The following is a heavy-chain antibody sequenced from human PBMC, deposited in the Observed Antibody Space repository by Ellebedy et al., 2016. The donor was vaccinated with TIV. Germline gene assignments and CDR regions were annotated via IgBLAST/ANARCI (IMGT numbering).Heavy chain of an antibody. CDR1: GGSLSGYY. D-gene: IGHD6-19*01. CDR2: IDHSGNT. V-gene: IGHV4-34*01. CDR3: AASAMAGRRLLPLDY. J-gene: IGHJ4*02. Sequence: SETLSLTXGVAGGSLSGYYWSWIRQSPGKGLEWIGKIDHSGNTHSNPSLKSRVTMSADTSNNQFSLLVNSVTAADTAVYYCAASAMAGRRLLPLDYWGQGALVRVSS.